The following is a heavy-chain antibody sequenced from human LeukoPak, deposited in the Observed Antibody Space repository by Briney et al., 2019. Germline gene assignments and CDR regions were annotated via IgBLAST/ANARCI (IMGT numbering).Heavy chain of an antibody. V-gene: IGHV3-23*01. CDR1: GFTFSSYA. D-gene: IGHD2-21*01. CDR2: ISGSGGST. J-gene: IGHJ4*02. Sequence: GGSLRLSRAASGFTFSSYAMTWVRQAPGKGLEWVSGISGSGGSTYYADSVKGRFTISRDNSKNTLYLQMNNLRAEDTAVYYCAKNKSNCFFDYWGQGTLVTVSS. CDR3: AKNKSNCFFDY.